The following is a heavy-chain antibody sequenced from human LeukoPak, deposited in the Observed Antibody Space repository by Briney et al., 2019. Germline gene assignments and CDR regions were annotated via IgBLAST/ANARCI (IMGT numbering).Heavy chain of an antibody. Sequence: ASVTVSCKASGYTFTGYYMHWVRQAPGQGLEWMGWINPNSGGTNYAQKFQGRVTMTRDTSISTAYMELSRLRSDDTAVYYCARDVAARPGGYYYMDVWGKGTTVTVSS. CDR1: GYTFTGYY. J-gene: IGHJ6*03. CDR2: INPNSGGT. V-gene: IGHV1-2*02. D-gene: IGHD6-6*01. CDR3: ARDVAARPGGYYYMDV.